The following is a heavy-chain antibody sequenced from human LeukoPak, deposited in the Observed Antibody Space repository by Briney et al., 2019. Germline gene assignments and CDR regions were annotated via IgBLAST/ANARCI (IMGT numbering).Heavy chain of an antibody. CDR2: VYSSGST. V-gene: IGHV4-59*11. CDR3: TRDRKYCDDSGGYSPSYCYGMDV. D-gene: IGHD3-22*01. J-gene: IGHJ6*02. Sequence: SETLSLTCTVSGGSINNHYWSWIRQSPGTGLEWIGYVYSSGSTKYNSSLESRVTISVDTSKNQFSLRLSSVTAADTAVYYCTRDRKYCDDSGGYSPSYCYGMDVWGQGTTVTVSS. CDR1: GGSINNHY.